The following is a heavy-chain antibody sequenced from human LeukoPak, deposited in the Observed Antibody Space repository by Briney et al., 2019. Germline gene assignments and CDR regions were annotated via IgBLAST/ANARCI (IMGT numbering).Heavy chain of an antibody. CDR1: GGSISGNY. D-gene: IGHD3-16*01. J-gene: IGHJ4*02. Sequence: SETLSLTCTVSGGSISGNYWSWVRQPPGKGLEWIAYIYDSGITNYSPSLMSRVTISVDTPNNQFSLRLGSVTAADTAVYYCARDRGSLGGFDYWGQGTLVTVSS. V-gene: IGHV4-59*01. CDR2: IYDSGIT. CDR3: ARDRGSLGGFDY.